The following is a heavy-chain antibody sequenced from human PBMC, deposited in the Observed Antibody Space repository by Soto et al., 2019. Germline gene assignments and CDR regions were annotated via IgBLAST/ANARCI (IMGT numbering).Heavy chain of an antibody. V-gene: IGHV4-4*02. J-gene: IGHJ6*02. CDR1: VGSISSSNW. D-gene: IGHD2-2*01. Sequence: SETLSLNCAVSVGSISSSNWWSCVRQPPGKGLEWIGEIYHSGSTNYNPSLKSRVTISVDKSKNQFSLKLSSVIAADTAVYYCASDCSSTSCHDYYYYGMDVWGQGTTVTVSS. CDR2: IYHSGST. CDR3: ASDCSSTSCHDYYYYGMDV.